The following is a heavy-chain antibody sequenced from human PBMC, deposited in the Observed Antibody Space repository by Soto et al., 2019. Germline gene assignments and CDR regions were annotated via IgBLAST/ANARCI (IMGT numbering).Heavy chain of an antibody. Sequence: QVQLVQSGAEVKKPGASVKVSCKASGYTFTGYYMHWVRQAPGQGLEWMGWINPNSGGTNYAQKFQGWVTMTRDTSISTAYMELSRLRSDDTAVYYCVRPTTVTTYDAFDIWGQGTMVTVSS. D-gene: IGHD4-17*01. J-gene: IGHJ3*02. CDR2: INPNSGGT. CDR3: VRPTTVTTYDAFDI. CDR1: GYTFTGYY. V-gene: IGHV1-2*04.